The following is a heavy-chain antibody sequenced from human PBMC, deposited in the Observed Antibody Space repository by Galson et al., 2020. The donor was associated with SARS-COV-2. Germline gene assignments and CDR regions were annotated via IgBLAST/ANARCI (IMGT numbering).Heavy chain of an antibody. CDR3: AKDQGNDYGDQLDY. J-gene: IGHJ4*02. V-gene: IGHV3-23*01. CDR2: VTAAGGGT. CDR1: RFTFGRYA. D-gene: IGHD4-17*01. Sequence: SCADSRFTFGRYAMSWVRPAPGKGLEWVSSVTAAGGGTYTAYSVKGRCTISRDTSKNTLYLQMNSLRVEDTALYYCAKDQGNDYGDQLDYWGQGTLVSVSS.